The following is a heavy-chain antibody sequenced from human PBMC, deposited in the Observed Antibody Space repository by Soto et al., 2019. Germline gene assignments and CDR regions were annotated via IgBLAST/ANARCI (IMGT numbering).Heavy chain of an antibody. Sequence: SETLSLTCAVYGGSFSGYYWSWIRQPPGKGLEWIGEINHSGSTNYNPSLKSRVTISVDKSKNQFSLKLTSVTAADTAMYFCARARIAVADTADFDCWGQGTLVTVSS. CDR3: ARARIAVADTADFDC. CDR2: INHSGST. J-gene: IGHJ4*02. CDR1: GGSFSGYY. D-gene: IGHD6-19*01. V-gene: IGHV4-34*01.